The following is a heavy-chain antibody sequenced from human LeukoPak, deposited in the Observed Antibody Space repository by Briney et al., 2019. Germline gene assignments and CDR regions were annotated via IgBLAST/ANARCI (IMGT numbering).Heavy chain of an antibody. V-gene: IGHV3-23*01. Sequence: GGSLRLSCAASGFTFSSYAMSWVRQAPGKGLEWVAAISGSGGSTYYADSVKGRFTISRDNFKNTLYLQMNSLRAEDTAVYYSAKEVIVGVSFDYWGQGTLVTVSS. CDR3: AKEVIVGVSFDY. J-gene: IGHJ4*02. D-gene: IGHD1-26*01. CDR2: ISGSGGST. CDR1: GFTFSSYA.